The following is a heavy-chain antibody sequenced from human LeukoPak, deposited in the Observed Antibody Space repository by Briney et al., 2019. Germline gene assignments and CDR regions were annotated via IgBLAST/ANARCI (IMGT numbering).Heavy chain of an antibody. CDR2: ISGDGRI. CDR1: GFTFSYYW. J-gene: IGHJ5*02. V-gene: IGHV3-74*01. Sequence: GGSLRLSCATSGFTFSYYWMNWVRQAPGQGLVWDSSISGDGRISYADSVKGRFTISRDNARNTLDLQMNNLRVEDTAIYYCAKVGVVLGKWLDPWGQGTVVVVSS. D-gene: IGHD3-10*01. CDR3: AKVGVVLGKWLDP.